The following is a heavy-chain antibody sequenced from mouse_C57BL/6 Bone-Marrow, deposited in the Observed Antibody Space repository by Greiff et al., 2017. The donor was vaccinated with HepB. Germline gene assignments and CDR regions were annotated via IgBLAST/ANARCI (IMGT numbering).Heavy chain of an antibody. CDR3: ARRSCYAMDY. V-gene: IGHV8-8*01. CDR2: IWWDDDK. Sequence: QVTLKVSGPGILQPSQTLSLTCSSSGFSLSTFGMGVVWIRQPSGKGLEWLAHIWWDDDKYNNPARKSRPMISKDTSKNPVFLKIANVDTADTATYSCARRSCYAMDYWGQGTSITVSA. D-gene: IGHD1-1*01. CDR1: GFSLSTFGMG. J-gene: IGHJ4*01.